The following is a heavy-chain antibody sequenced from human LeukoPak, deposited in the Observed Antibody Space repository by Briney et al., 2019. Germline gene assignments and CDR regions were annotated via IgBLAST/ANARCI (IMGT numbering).Heavy chain of an antibody. CDR3: ARENSGIAATDIIDY. CDR2: FTSSSRSI. V-gene: IGHV3-21*01. J-gene: IGHJ4*02. D-gene: IGHD6-13*01. Sequence: GGSLRLSCAASGFTFSSYSMTWVHQAPGKGLEWVSSFTSSSRSIYYADSVKGRFTISRDNAKKSLYLQMNSLRAEDTAIYYCARENSGIAATDIIDYWGQGTLVTVSS. CDR1: GFTFSSYS.